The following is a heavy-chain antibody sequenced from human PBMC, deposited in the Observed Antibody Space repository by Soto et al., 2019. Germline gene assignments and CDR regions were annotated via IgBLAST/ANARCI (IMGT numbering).Heavy chain of an antibody. V-gene: IGHV3-30*04. D-gene: IGHD6-6*01. CDR3: ARDGIAARNWLDP. Sequence: GGSLRLSCAASGFTFNNYAMHWVRQAPGKGLEWVAVISYDGRNKYYAESLKGQFTISRDNSKNTVYLQMNSLRAEDTAVYYCARDGIAARNWLDPWGQGTLVTVSS. CDR1: GFTFNNYA. CDR2: ISYDGRNK. J-gene: IGHJ5*02.